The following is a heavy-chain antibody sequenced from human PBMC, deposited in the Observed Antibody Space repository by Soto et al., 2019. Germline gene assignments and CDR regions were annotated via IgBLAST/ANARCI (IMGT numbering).Heavy chain of an antibody. CDR1: GGSISSYY. V-gene: IGHV4-59*01. CDR3: ESGGIAARLDY. CDR2: IYYSGST. D-gene: IGHD6-6*01. J-gene: IGHJ4*02. Sequence: PSETLSLTCTVSGGSISSYYWSWIRQPPGKGLEWIGYIYYSGSTNYNPSLKSRVTISVDTSKNQFSLKLSSVTAADTAVYYCESGGIAARLDYWGQGTMLTVSS.